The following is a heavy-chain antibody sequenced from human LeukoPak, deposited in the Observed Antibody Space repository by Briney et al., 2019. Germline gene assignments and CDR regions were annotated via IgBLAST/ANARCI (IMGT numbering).Heavy chain of an antibody. D-gene: IGHD6-19*01. CDR2: IYSGGST. V-gene: IGHV3-66*01. CDR1: GFTVSNKY. CDR3: ARDPHSSGWLLPDY. Sequence: GGSLRLSCAASGFTVSNKYMSWVRQAPGKGLEWVSVIYSGGSTYYADSVKGRFTISRDNSKNTLYLQMNSLRAEDTAVYYCARDPHSSGWLLPDYWGQGTLVTVSS. J-gene: IGHJ4*02.